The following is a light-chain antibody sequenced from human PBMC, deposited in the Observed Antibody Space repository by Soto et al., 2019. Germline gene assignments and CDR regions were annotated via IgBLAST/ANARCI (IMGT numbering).Light chain of an antibody. Sequence: SYELTQALSVSVALGQTARITCVENNIGSKNVNWYQQKPGQAPVLVIYRDTNRPSVIPERFSGSNSVNTATLTISRAQVGDEADYYCQVWDHTAGGVFGGGTKLTVL. CDR1: NIGSKN. CDR3: QVWDHTAGGV. J-gene: IGLJ2*01. CDR2: RDT. V-gene: IGLV3-9*01.